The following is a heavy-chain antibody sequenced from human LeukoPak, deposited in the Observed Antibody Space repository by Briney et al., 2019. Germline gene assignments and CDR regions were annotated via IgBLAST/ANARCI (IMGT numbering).Heavy chain of an antibody. Sequence: LPGGSLRLSCAASGFTFSSYAMSWVRQAPGKGLEWVSAISGSGGSTYYADSVKGRFTISRDNSKNTLYLQMNSLRAEDTAVYYCARHDSTGEFNWFDPWGQGTLVTVSS. CDR2: ISGSGGST. J-gene: IGHJ5*02. CDR1: GFTFSSYA. V-gene: IGHV3-23*01. D-gene: IGHD3-10*01. CDR3: ARHDSTGEFNWFDP.